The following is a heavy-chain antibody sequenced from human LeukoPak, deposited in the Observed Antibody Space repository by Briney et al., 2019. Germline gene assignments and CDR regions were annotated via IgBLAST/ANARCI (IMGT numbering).Heavy chain of an antibody. V-gene: IGHV3-23*01. D-gene: IGHD6-25*01. J-gene: IGHJ4*02. CDR2: TSGDEDST. Sequence: GGALRLSCAASGLTFNNFAMSWVRQAPGKGLEWLAVTSGDEDSTHYADSVRGHFVISTDNSKNTSFLHMNSLRAEDTAVYYCTMDLMTGFSSGWHFAYWGQGTLVTVSS. CDR1: GLTFNNFA. CDR3: TMDLMTGFSSGWHFAY.